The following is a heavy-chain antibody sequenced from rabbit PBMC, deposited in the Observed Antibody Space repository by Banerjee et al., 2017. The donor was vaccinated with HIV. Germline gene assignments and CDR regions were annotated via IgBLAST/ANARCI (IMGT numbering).Heavy chain of an antibody. CDR2: IYTTDGST. J-gene: IGHJ4*01. CDR3: ARVITIPYYFDL. V-gene: IGHV1S47*01. CDR1: GFDFSSNA. D-gene: IGHD2-1*01. Sequence: QEQPVESGGGLVTPGESLKLTCKASGFDFSSNAECWVRQAPGKGPEWIACIYTTDGSTYYANWVNGRFTISRSTSLNTVTLQMTSLTAADTATYFCARVITIPYYFDLWGPGTLVTVS.